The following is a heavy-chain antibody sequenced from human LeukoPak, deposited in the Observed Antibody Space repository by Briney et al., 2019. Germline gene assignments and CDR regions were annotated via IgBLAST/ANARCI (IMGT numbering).Heavy chain of an antibody. CDR3: ASASPPIENYYDSSGHSPFYYYYGMDV. D-gene: IGHD3-22*01. Sequence: GGSLRLSCAASGFIFNRYWMHWVRQVPGKGLVWVSCIDSDGRDTSYADFVKGRFTTSRDNAKNTLYLQMNSLRVEDTAVYYCASASPPIENYYDSSGHSPFYYYYGMDVWGQGTTVAVSS. J-gene: IGHJ6*02. CDR1: GFIFNRYW. V-gene: IGHV3-74*01. CDR2: IDSDGRDT.